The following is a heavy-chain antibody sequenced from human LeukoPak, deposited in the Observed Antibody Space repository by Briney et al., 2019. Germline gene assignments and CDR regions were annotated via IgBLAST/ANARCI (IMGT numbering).Heavy chain of an antibody. CDR2: ISSSSSYI. V-gene: IGHV3-21*01. J-gene: IGHJ4*02. D-gene: IGHD3-10*01. CDR1: GFTFSSYS. CDR3: AAAPGGFGELAGDY. Sequence: GGSLRLSCAASGFTFSSYSMNWVRQAPGKGLEWVSSISSSSSYIYYADSVKGRFTISRDNAKNSLYLQMNSLRAEDTAVYYCAAAPGGFGELAGDYWGQGTLVTVSS.